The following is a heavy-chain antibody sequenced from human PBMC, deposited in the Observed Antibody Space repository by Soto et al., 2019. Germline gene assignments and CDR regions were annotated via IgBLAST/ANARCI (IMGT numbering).Heavy chain of an antibody. V-gene: IGHV3-53*01. CDR3: ARLTVLGDIDSDY. J-gene: IGHJ4*02. CDR1: GFSVSNNY. Sequence: EVQLVESGGGLIQPGGSLRLSCAASGFSVSNNYMNWVRQAPGKGLEWVSVIYNDGRTLYADSVKGRFTISRDNSKNTLYHHMNSLRGEDTAVYYCARLTVLGDIDSDYWGQGTLVTVSS. D-gene: IGHD3-16*01. CDR2: IYNDGRT.